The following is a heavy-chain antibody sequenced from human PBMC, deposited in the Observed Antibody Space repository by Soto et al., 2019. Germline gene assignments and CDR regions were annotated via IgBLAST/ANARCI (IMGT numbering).Heavy chain of an antibody. CDR2: IYHSGST. J-gene: IGHJ5*01. CDR3: AKRGLGDNWFDS. CDR1: GGSISSSNW. V-gene: IGHV4-4*02. Sequence: PSETLSLTCAASGGSISSSNWWAWVRQPPGKGLEWIGEIYHSGSTNYNPSLKSRVTISLDKSKNQSSLKVASVTAADTAVYYCAKRGLGDNWFDSWGQGTLVTVSS. D-gene: IGHD3-10*01.